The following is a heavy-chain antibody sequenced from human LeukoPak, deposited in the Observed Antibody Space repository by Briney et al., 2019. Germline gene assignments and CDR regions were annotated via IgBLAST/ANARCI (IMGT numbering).Heavy chain of an antibody. J-gene: IGHJ4*02. V-gene: IGHV4-61*01. CDR2: IYYVGST. D-gene: IGHD2-2*01. Sequence: SETLALTCTVSGGSVSSVSYYWSWIRQPPGKGLEWMGYIYYVGSTNYNPSLKSRVTISVDTSKNQFSLKLSSVTAEDTAVYYCARTIGDIVVVPAGYYFDYWGQGTLVTVSS. CDR1: GGSVSSVSYY. CDR3: ARTIGDIVVVPAGYYFDY.